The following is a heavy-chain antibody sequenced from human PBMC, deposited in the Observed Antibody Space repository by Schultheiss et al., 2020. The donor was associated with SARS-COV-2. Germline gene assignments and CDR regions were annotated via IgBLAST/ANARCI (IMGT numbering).Heavy chain of an antibody. V-gene: IGHV3-74*01. D-gene: IGHD2-8*02. CDR3: ARDSPTGDYYYYGMDV. CDR2: INSDGSST. CDR1: GFTFSSYW. J-gene: IGHJ6*02. Sequence: WGSLRLSCAASGFTFSSYWMHWVRQAPGKGLVWVSRINSDGSSTSYADSVKGRFTISRDNAKNSLYLQMNSLRAEDTAVYYCARDSPTGDYYYYGMDVWGQGTTVTVSS.